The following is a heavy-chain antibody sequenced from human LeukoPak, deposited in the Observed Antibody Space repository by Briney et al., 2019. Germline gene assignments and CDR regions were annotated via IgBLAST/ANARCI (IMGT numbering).Heavy chain of an antibody. CDR3: ARDLVTVTKGFDI. V-gene: IGHV4-59*11. J-gene: IGHJ3*02. CDR1: GDSFSSHY. Sequence: PSETLSLTCVVSGDSFSSHYWTWIRQSPGKGLELIGYISYIGSTNYNPSLKSRVTISIDTSKNQVSLKLRSVNAADTAVYYCARDLVTVTKGFDIWGQGTMVSVSS. CDR2: ISYIGST. D-gene: IGHD4-17*01.